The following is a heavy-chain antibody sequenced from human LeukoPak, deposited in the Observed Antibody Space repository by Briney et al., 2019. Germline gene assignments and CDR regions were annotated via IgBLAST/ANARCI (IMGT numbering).Heavy chain of an antibody. V-gene: IGHV4-59*08. CDR2: IYYSGST. J-gene: IGHJ3*02. CDR3: AGHGRGDYDAFDI. CDR1: GGSISSYY. D-gene: IGHD4-17*01. Sequence: SETLSLTCTVSGGSISSYYWSWIRQPPGKGLECIGYIYYSGSTNYNPSLKSRVTISIDTSKNQFSLKLSSVTAADTAVYYCAGHGRGDYDAFDIWGQGTMVTVSS.